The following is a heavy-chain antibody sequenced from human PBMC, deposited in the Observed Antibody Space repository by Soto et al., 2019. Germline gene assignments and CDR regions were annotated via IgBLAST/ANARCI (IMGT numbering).Heavy chain of an antibody. CDR2: IIPILGIA. V-gene: IGHV1-69*04. J-gene: IGHJ6*02. CDR1: GGTFSSYT. Sequence: SVKVSCKASGGTFSSYTISWVRQAPGQGLEWMGRIIPILGIANYAQKFQGRVTITADKSTSTAYMELNSLRAEDTAVYYCARDAYYDMGVWGQGTTVTVSS. CDR3: ARDAYYDMGV.